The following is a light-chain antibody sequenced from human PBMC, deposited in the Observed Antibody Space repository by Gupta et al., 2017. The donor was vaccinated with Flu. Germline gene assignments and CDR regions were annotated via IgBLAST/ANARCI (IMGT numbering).Light chain of an antibody. CDR1: SSDVGGYNY. J-gene: IGLJ1*01. CDR3: SSDTSSSRGV. Sequence: SALTQPASVSGSPGPPITISCTGTSSDVGGYNYVSWYQQHPGKAPKLMVYEVSNRPSGVSNRFSGSKSGNTASLTISGLQEEDEADYYCSSDTSSSRGVFGTGTKVTVL. V-gene: IGLV2-14*01. CDR2: EVS.